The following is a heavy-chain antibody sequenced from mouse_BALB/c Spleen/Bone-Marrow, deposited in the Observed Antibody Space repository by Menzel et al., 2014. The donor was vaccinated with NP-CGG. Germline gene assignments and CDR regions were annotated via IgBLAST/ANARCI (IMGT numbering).Heavy chain of an antibody. V-gene: IGHV2-9*02. J-gene: IGHJ4*01. D-gene: IGHD2-1*01. Sequence: QVQLKESGPGLVAPSQSLSITCTVSGFSLTSYGVHWVRQPPGKGLEWLGVIWAGGSTNYNSALMSRLSINKDNSKSQVFLKMSSLQTDDTAMYYCARDRGRNFYAMDYWGQGTSVTVSS. CDR2: IWAGGST. CDR3: ARDRGRNFYAMDY. CDR1: GFSLTSYG.